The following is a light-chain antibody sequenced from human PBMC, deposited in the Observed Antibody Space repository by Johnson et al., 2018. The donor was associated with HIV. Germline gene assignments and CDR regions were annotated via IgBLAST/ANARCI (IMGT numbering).Light chain of an antibody. CDR2: ENN. V-gene: IGLV1-51*02. CDR3: GTWDSSLSAEV. Sequence: QSVLTQPPSVSAAPGQKVTISCSGSSSNIGNNYVSWYQQLPGTAPKVLIYENNKRPSGIPDRLSGSKSYTSATLGITGLQTGDEADYYCGTWDSSLSAEVFGTGTKVTVL. J-gene: IGLJ1*01. CDR1: SSNIGNNY.